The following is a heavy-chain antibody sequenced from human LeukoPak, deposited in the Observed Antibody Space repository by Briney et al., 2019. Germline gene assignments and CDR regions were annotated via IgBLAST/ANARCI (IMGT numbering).Heavy chain of an antibody. Sequence: ASVKVSCKASGGTFSSYTISWVRQAPGQGLEWMGIINPSGGSTSYAQKFQGRVTMTRDTSTSTVYMELSSLRSEDTAVYYCAGSGYYYGGLTDWGQGTLVTVSS. CDR2: INPSGGST. V-gene: IGHV1-46*01. CDR3: AGSGYYYGGLTD. D-gene: IGHD3-22*01. J-gene: IGHJ4*02. CDR1: GGTFSSYT.